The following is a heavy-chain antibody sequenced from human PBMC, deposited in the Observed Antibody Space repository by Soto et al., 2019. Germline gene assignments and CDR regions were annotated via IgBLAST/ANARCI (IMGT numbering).Heavy chain of an antibody. Sequence: ASVKVSCKASGYTFTSYAMNWVRQAPGQGLEWMGWINTNTGNPTYAQGFTGRFVFSLDTSVSTAYLQICSLKAEDTAVYYCARATCSGGICYLGGYYYYYYKDVWSRGTTVTVSS. CDR3: ARATCSGGICYLGGYYYYYYKDV. V-gene: IGHV7-4-1*01. CDR1: GYTFTSYA. D-gene: IGHD2-15*01. CDR2: INTNTGNP. J-gene: IGHJ6*03.